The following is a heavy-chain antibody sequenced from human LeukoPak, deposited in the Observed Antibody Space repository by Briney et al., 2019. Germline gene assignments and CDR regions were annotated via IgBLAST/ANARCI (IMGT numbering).Heavy chain of an antibody. V-gene: IGHV3-21*01. CDR1: GFTFSSYS. CDR2: ISSSSYI. Sequence: GGSLRLSCAASGFTFSSYSMNWVRQAPGKGLEWVSSISSSSYICYADSVKGRFTISRDNAKNSLYLQMNSLRAEDTAVYYCARIGQQQQLPDYWGQGTLVTVSS. CDR3: ARIGQQQQLPDY. J-gene: IGHJ4*02. D-gene: IGHD6-13*01.